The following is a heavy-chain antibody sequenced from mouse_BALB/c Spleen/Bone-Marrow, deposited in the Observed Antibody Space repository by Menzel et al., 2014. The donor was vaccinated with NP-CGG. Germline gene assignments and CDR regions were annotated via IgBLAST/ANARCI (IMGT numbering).Heavy chain of an antibody. CDR1: GFDFSRYW. Sequence: EVHLVESGGGLVHPGGSLKLSCGASGFDFSRYWMGWVRKAPGKGLEWIGEINPDSSTINYTPSLKDKFIIYRDNAKNTLFLQMSKVRSEDTALYYCSRLGYCGGFAYWGLATLVPVSA. D-gene: IGHD2-3*01. J-gene: IGHJ3*01. CDR2: INPDSSTI. CDR3: SRLGYCGGFAY. V-gene: IGHV4-1*02.